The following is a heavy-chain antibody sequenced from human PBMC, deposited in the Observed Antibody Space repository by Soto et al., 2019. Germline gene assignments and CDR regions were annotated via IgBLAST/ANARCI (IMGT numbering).Heavy chain of an antibody. Sequence: QVQLQESGPGLVKPSQTLSLTCTVSGGSISSGGYYWSWIRQHPGKGLEWIGYIYYSGSTYYNPSLNSRVTISVDTSKNQFSLKLSSVTAADTAVYYCARDHYGSGSYFFDYWGQGTLVTVSS. CDR2: IYYSGST. CDR3: ARDHYGSGSYFFDY. V-gene: IGHV4-31*03. J-gene: IGHJ4*02. CDR1: GGSISSGGYY. D-gene: IGHD3-10*01.